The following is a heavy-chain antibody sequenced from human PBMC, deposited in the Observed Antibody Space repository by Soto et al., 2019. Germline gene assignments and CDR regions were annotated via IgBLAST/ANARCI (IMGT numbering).Heavy chain of an antibody. D-gene: IGHD5-12*01. CDR3: ARPISGASSLSFDC. Sequence: EVQLVESGGGLVQPGGSLRLSCAASGFTVSSNYMNWVRQAPGKGLEWVSVIYSGGLTSYADSVKGRVTISRDNSNNTLYLQMNSLRTEATAVYYCARPISGASSLSFDCWGQGTLVTVSS. J-gene: IGHJ4*02. CDR2: IYSGGLT. CDR1: GFTVSSNY. V-gene: IGHV3-66*04.